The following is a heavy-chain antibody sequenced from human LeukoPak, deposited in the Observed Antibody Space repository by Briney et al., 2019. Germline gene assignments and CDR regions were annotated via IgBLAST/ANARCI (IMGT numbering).Heavy chain of an antibody. CDR1: GGSFSGYY. V-gene: IGHV4-34*01. D-gene: IGHD1-26*01. Sequence: SETLSLTCAVYGGSFSGYYWRWVRQPPGKGREWVGEINHSGSNNNNPSLKSRVTISVDTSKNQFSLKLSSVTAADTAVYYCAREYGMGSGSYPHDAFDIWGQGTMVTVSS. J-gene: IGHJ3*02. CDR2: INHSGSN. CDR3: AREYGMGSGSYPHDAFDI.